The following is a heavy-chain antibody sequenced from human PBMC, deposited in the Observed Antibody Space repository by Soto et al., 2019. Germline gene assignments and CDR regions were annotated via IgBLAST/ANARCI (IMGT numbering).Heavy chain of an antibody. CDR1: GGSMNSHDYY. J-gene: IGHJ3*02. Sequence: QQQLQESGPGLVKPSQTLSLTCTVSGGSMNSHDYYWSWIRQPPGKGLEWIGYIHNSGSTYYNPSLKSRLPISSDMSKSRFSLRLNSVTAADTALYFCARGEVRGPFDIWGQGTKVTVSS. CDR2: IHNSGST. D-gene: IGHD3-10*01. V-gene: IGHV4-30-4*01. CDR3: ARGEVRGPFDI.